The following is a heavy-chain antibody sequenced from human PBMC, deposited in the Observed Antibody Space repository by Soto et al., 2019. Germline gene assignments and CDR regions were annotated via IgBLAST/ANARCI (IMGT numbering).Heavy chain of an antibody. CDR2: IPGGGSST. CDR1: GFTFSSYA. V-gene: IGHV3-23*01. J-gene: IGHJ4*02. Sequence: EVQLLESGGGFVQPGGSLRLSCAASGFTFSSYAMSWVRQAPGEGLEWVSSIPGGGSSTYYADSVKGRFTISRDKSKNTLYLQMNVLRAEDTAVYYCARDRGISGWYYDYWGQGTLVTVSS. D-gene: IGHD6-25*01. CDR3: ARDRGISGWYYDY.